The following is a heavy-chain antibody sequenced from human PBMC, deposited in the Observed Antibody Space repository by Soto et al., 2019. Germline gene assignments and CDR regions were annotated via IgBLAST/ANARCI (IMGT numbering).Heavy chain of an antibody. V-gene: IGHV3-33*01. Sequence: PWGSLRLSCAASGFTFSSYGIHLFRHSPFKGLEWVAVIWYDGSNKYYADSVKGRFTISRDNSKNTLYLQMNSLRAEDTAVYYCARSITIFGVVILGPMDVWGQGTTVTVSS. CDR1: GFTFSSYG. J-gene: IGHJ6*02. CDR3: ARSITIFGVVILGPMDV. D-gene: IGHD3-3*01. CDR2: IWYDGSNK.